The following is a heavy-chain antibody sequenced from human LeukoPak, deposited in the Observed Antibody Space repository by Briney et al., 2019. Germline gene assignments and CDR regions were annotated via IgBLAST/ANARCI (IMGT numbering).Heavy chain of an antibody. CDR2: IIPIFGTA. Sequence: SVKVSCKASGGTFSSYAISWVRQAPGQGLEWMGGIIPIFGTANYAQKFQGRVTITTDESTSTAYMELSSLRSEDTAVYYCASGYAGESLFYYFDYWGQGTLVTVSS. CDR3: ASGYAGESLFYYFDY. V-gene: IGHV1-69*05. CDR1: GGTFSSYA. D-gene: IGHD3-10*01. J-gene: IGHJ4*02.